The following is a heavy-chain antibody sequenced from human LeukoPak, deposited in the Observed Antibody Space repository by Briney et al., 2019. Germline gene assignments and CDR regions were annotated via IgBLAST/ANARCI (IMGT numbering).Heavy chain of an antibody. CDR2: ISSSGTTI. D-gene: IGHD3-16*01. CDR3: ARSPRGSHFDY. Sequence: QPGGSLRLSCAASGFIFTTYEMNWVRQAPGKGLEWVSYISSSGTTIYYADSVKGRFTTSRDNAQNSLYLQMNSLRAEDTAVYYCARSPRGSHFDYWGQGTLVTVSS. J-gene: IGHJ4*02. V-gene: IGHV3-48*03. CDR1: GFIFTTYE.